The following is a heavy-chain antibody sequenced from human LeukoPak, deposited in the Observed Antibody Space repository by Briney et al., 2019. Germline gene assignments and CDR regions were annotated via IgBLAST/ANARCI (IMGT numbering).Heavy chain of an antibody. V-gene: IGHV3-7*01. Sequence: GGSLRLSCTASGFTFSYYWINWVRQAPGKGLEWVASIKQDGSEKWYVDSVKGRFTISRDNAKNSLYLQMNSLRAEDTAVYYCARVQWELRGVGSYFEYWGQGALVTVSS. D-gene: IGHD1-26*01. CDR1: GFTFSYYW. J-gene: IGHJ4*02. CDR3: ARVQWELRGVGSYFEY. CDR2: IKQDGSEK.